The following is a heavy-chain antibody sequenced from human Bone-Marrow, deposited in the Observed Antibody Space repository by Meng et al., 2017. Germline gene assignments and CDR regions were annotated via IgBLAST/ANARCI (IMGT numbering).Heavy chain of an antibody. J-gene: IGHJ6*02. Sequence: SETLSPTCNVSGASITTGSYYWSWIRQPAGKGLEWIGRIYTSGSTKYNPSLKSRVTISLDRSKNQFSLKLSSVTAADTAVYYCAKDIPYYYDISVGLDVWGQGTTVTVSS. CDR2: IYTSGST. CDR1: GASITTGSYY. D-gene: IGHD3-22*01. CDR3: AKDIPYYYDISVGLDV. V-gene: IGHV4-61*02.